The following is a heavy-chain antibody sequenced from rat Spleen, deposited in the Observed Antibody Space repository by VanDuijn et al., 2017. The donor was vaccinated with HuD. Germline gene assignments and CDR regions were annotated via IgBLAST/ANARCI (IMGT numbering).Heavy chain of an antibody. CDR2: ISSSSGT. CDR3: ASGIPHWFAY. D-gene: IGHD2-2*01. Sequence: EVRLVESGGGLVQPGRSLKLSCVASGFTFSDYGMNWIRQAPGKGLEWVAYISSSSGTIYYVDAVKGRFTISRDNVKNTLYLQLSSLRSEDTAFYYCASGIPHWFAYWGQGTLVTVSS. CDR1: GFTFSDYG. J-gene: IGHJ3*01. V-gene: IGHV5-34*01.